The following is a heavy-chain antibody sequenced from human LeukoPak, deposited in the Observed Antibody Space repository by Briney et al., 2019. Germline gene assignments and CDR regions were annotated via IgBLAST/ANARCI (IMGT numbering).Heavy chain of an antibody. V-gene: IGHV1-18*01. CDR1: GYTFTSYG. CDR2: ISAYNGNT. Sequence: ASVKVSCKASGYTFTSYGISWVRQAPGQGLEWMGWISAYNGNTNYAQKLQGRVTMTTDTSTSTAYTAMRSLRSDDTAVYSCARVLLSYYYGSGSSMDVWGQGPTVTVSS. D-gene: IGHD3-10*01. J-gene: IGHJ6*02. CDR3: ARVLLSYYYGSGSSMDV.